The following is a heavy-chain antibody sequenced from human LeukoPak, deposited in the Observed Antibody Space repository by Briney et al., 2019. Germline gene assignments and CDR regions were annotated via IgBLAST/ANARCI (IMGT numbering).Heavy chain of an antibody. CDR3: VRGGPSTWS. V-gene: IGHV3-74*01. CDR1: GFTFKLYW. Sequence: GGSLRLSCAASGFTFKLYWMHWVRQVPGKRPVWVSRINDDGSGTIYADSVRGRFTISRDDAKNTVYLQMNNLRAEDTAVYYCVRGGPSTWSWGQGTLITVSS. CDR2: INDDGSGT. J-gene: IGHJ5*02. D-gene: IGHD2-15*01.